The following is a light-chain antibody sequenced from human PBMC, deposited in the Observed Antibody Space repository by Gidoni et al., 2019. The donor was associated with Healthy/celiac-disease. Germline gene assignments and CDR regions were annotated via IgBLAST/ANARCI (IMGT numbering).Light chain of an antibody. V-gene: IGLV3-19*01. CDR3: NSRDSSGNYWV. CDR1: SLRSYY. Sequence: SSELTQDPAVSVALGQTVRITCQGDSLRSYYASWYQQKPGQAPVLVIYGKNNRPSGIPDRFSGSSSGNTASLTITGAQAEDEADYYCNSRDSSGNYWVFGGGTMLTVL. J-gene: IGLJ3*02. CDR2: GKN.